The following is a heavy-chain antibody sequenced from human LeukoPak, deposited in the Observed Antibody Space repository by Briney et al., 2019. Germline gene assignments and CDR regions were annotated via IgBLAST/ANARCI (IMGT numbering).Heavy chain of an antibody. CDR2: ISYDGSNK. V-gene: IGHV3-30*04. Sequence: GGSLRLSCAASGFTFSSYAMHWVRQAPGKGLEWVAVISYDGSNKYYADSVKGRFTVSRDNSKNTLHLQMNSLRAEDTAVYYCARDVEGGGSGPYYGMDVWGQGTTVTVSS. CDR1: GFTFSSYA. D-gene: IGHD2-15*01. J-gene: IGHJ6*02. CDR3: ARDVEGGGSGPYYGMDV.